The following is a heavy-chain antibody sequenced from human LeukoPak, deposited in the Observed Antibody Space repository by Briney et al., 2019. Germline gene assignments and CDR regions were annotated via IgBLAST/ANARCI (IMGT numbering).Heavy chain of an antibody. Sequence: SSETLSLTCAVSGYSISSGYYWGWIRQPPGKGLEWIGSIYHSGSTYYNPSLKSRVTISVDTSKNQFSLKLSSVTAADTAVYYCARALTMAREGVGTIDYWGQETLVTVSS. CDR3: ARALTMAREGVGTIDY. D-gene: IGHD3-10*01. J-gene: IGHJ4*02. V-gene: IGHV4-38-2*01. CDR1: GYSISSGYY. CDR2: IYHSGST.